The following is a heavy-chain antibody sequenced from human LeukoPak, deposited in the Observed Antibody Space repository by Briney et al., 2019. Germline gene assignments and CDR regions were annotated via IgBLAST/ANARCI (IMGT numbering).Heavy chain of an antibody. Sequence: SETLSLTCTVSGGSISSYYWSWIRQPAGKGLEWIGNIFYSGSTYYSPSLKSRVTISLDTSRNQFSLKLNSVTAADTAVYYCAKSNGYGLIDIWGQGIMVTVSS. CDR2: IFYSGST. J-gene: IGHJ3*02. CDR1: GGSISSYY. D-gene: IGHD3-22*01. CDR3: AKSNGYGLIDI. V-gene: IGHV4-59*12.